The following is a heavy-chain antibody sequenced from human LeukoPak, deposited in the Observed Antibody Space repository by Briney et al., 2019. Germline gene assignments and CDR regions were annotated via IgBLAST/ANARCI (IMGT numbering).Heavy chain of an antibody. CDR2: IYHSGST. Sequence: SETLSLTCIVSGASMNSNSYYWGWIRQPPGKGLEWLASIYHSGSTYYNPSLKSRVTISADMSNNLFSLKLDSVTAADTAVYYCARGYFFDRSGFDYRVSLPANYWGQGTLVTVSS. V-gene: IGHV4-39*02. CDR3: ARGYFFDRSGFDYRVSLPANY. D-gene: IGHD3-22*01. CDR1: GASMNSNSYY. J-gene: IGHJ4*02.